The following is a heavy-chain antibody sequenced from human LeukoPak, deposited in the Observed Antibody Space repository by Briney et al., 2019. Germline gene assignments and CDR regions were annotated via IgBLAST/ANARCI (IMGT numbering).Heavy chain of an antibody. CDR3: AKLKGWYGEGYFDF. V-gene: IGHV3-53*01. CDR2: IYSDGRT. CDR1: GFAVSGNY. D-gene: IGHD3-10*01. Sequence: GGSLRLSCAASGFAVSGNYMSWVRQAPGKGLEWVSVIYSDGRTYYADSVKGRFTISRDISKNTLFLQMTSLRAEDTAVYYCAKLKGWYGEGYFDFWGQGTLVTVSS. J-gene: IGHJ4*02.